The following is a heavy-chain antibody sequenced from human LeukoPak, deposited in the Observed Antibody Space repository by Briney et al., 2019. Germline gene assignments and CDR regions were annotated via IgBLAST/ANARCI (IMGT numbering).Heavy chain of an antibody. V-gene: IGHV3-48*04. D-gene: IGHD3-10*01. CDR3: ASSPYYYGSGGNWLDP. J-gene: IGHJ5*02. CDR1: GFTFSSYS. Sequence: GGSLRLSCAASGFTFSSYSMNWVRQAPGKGLEWVSYISSSSSTIYYADSVKGRFTISRDNAKNSLYLQMNSLRAEDTAVYYCASSPYYYGSGGNWLDPWGQGTLVTVSS. CDR2: ISSSSSTI.